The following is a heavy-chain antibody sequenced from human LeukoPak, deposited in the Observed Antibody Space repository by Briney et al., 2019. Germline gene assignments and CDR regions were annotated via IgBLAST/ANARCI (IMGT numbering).Heavy chain of an antibody. V-gene: IGHV4-30-2*01. CDR2: IYHSGST. CDR1: GGSISSGGYS. D-gene: IGHD2-21*02. Sequence: SETLSLTCAVSGGSISSGGYSWSWIRQPPGKGLEWIGYIYHSGSTYYNPSLKSRVTISVDRSKNQFSLKLSSVTAADTAVYYCAREGDFLDALDIWGQGTMVTVSS. CDR3: AREGDFLDALDI. J-gene: IGHJ3*02.